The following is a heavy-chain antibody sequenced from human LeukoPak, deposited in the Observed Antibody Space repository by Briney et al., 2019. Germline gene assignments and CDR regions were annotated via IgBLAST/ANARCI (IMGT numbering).Heavy chain of an antibody. CDR2: INSDGSSI. CDR1: GFTFSSYW. J-gene: IGHJ4*02. CDR3: AHSQYYYDSSYFDY. Sequence: GGSLRLSCAASGFTFSSYWMHWVRQAPGKGLVWVSGINSDGSSIRYADSVKGRFTISRDNSKNTLYLQMSSLRAEDTAVYYCAHSQYYYDSSYFDYWGQGTLVTVSS. D-gene: IGHD3-22*01. V-gene: IGHV3-74*01.